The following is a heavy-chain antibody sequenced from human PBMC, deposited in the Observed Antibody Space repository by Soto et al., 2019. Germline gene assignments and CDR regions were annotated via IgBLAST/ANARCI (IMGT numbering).Heavy chain of an antibody. V-gene: IGHV3-15*07. CDR1: GFTFSNAW. J-gene: IGHJ6*02. CDR3: TTVLELPAGRPVISYYGMDV. CDR2: IKSKTDGGTT. Sequence: GGSLRLSCAASGFTFSNAWMNWVRQAPGKGLEWVGRIKSKTDGGTTDYAEPVKGRFTISRDDSKNTLYLQMNSLKTEDTAVYYCTTVLELPAGRPVISYYGMDVWGQGTTVTVSS. D-gene: IGHD1-7*01.